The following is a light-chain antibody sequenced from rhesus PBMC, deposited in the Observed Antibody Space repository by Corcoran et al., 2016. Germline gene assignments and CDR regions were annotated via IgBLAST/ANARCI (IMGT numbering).Light chain of an antibody. J-gene: IGKJ4*01. CDR1: QDISNA. Sequence: DIQMSQSPSSLSASVGDKVTISCRASQDISNALACYQQKPGKAHKPLIYATSNLESGVPSRFSGSRSGTDFTLTISSLQPEDFATYYCQQGYNSPLTFGGGTKVEIK. CDR2: ATS. V-gene: IGKV1-33*01. CDR3: QQGYNSPLT.